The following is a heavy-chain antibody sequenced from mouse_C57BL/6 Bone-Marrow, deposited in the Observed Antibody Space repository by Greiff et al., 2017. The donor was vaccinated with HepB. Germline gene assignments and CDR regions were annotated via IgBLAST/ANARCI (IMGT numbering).Heavy chain of an antibody. J-gene: IGHJ2*01. CDR2: IDPSDSET. CDR1: GYTFTSYW. D-gene: IGHD1-1*01. V-gene: IGHV1-52*01. CDR3: ARGVDYGSSYYFDY. Sequence: QVQLQQPGAELVRPGSSVKLSCKASGYTFTSYWMHWVKQRPIQGLEWIGNIDPSDSETHYNQKFKDKATLTVDKSSSTAYMQLSSLTSEDSAVDYCARGVDYGSSYYFDYWGQGTTLTVSS.